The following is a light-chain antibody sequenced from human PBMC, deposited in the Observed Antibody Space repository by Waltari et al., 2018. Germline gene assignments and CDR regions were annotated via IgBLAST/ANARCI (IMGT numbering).Light chain of an antibody. Sequence: SYVVTQPPSVSVAPGQTARITCGGNKIGSKSVHWYQQRPGQAPVLVVYVNSDRPSGISGRLSGSNFANTATLSINRVEAGDEADYYCQVWDDSSDQGVFGGGTKLTVL. J-gene: IGLJ2*01. CDR2: VNS. CDR3: QVWDDSSDQGV. V-gene: IGLV3-21*02. CDR1: KIGSKS.